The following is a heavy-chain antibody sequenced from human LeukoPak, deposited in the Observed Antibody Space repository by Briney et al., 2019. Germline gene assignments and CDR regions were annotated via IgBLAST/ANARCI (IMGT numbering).Heavy chain of an antibody. Sequence: PSETLSLTCTVSGGSISSYYWSWIRQPPGKGLEWIGEINHSGSTNYNPSLKSRVTISVDTSKNQFSLKLSSVTAADTAVYYCARLWHSSGWYRYYYYYMDVWGKGTTVTISS. D-gene: IGHD6-19*01. CDR3: ARLWHSSGWYRYYYYYMDV. CDR2: INHSGST. J-gene: IGHJ6*03. V-gene: IGHV4-34*01. CDR1: GGSISSYY.